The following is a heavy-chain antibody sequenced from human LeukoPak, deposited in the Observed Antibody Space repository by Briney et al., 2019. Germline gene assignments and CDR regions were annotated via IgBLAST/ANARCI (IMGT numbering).Heavy chain of an antibody. J-gene: IGHJ4*02. V-gene: IGHV3-23*01. CDR3: AKELYSSSWYSDY. D-gene: IGHD6-13*01. Sequence: PGGSLRLSCATSGFSFGNYAMNWVRQAPGKGLEWVSGISASGGTTYYADSVRGRFTISRDNSKNTLFLQVNSLRAEDTAIYYCAKELYSSSWYSDYWGQGTLVTVSS. CDR2: ISASGGTT. CDR1: GFSFGNYA.